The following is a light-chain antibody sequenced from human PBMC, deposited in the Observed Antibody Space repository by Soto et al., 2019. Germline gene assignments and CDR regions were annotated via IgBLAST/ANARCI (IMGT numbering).Light chain of an antibody. V-gene: IGKV3-11*01. CDR2: DAS. CDR1: HTGRNNY. J-gene: IGKJ3*01. CDR3: QQRSNWPRHWLT. Sequence: EFVLTHSPRTLCLSPGERATLSCRAIHTGRNNYLAWYQQRPGQAPRLLIYDASNSASGIPARFSGSGSGTDFALTISSRELEDFAVYYCQQRSNWPRHWLTFGPGTKVDI.